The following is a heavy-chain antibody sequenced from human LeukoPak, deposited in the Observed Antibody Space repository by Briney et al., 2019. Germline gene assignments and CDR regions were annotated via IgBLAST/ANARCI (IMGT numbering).Heavy chain of an antibody. D-gene: IGHD6-13*01. CDR2: IGTSVSDT. V-gene: IGHV3-23*01. CDR1: GFTFSSNA. Sequence: GSLRLSCAASGFTFSSNALSWVRQAPGKGLEWVSVIGTSVSDTYYADSVKGRFPISRDNSKNTVYLQLNSLRAEDTAVYYCAKRVAAPGRTYYFDYWGQGTLVIVSS. J-gene: IGHJ4*02. CDR3: AKRVAAPGRTYYFDY.